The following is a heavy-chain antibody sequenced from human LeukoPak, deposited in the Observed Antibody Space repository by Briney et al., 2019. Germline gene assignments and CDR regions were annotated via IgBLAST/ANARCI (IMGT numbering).Heavy chain of an antibody. CDR1: GFTLSSYA. CDR2: ISGSGGST. Sequence: QTGGSLRLSCAATGFTLSSYAVSWVRQAPGKGLEWVSTISGSGGSTYYADSVKGRFTISRDNSKNTLYLQMNSLRAEDTAVYYCAKATGGPNTAMGDWGQGTLVTVSS. CDR3: AKATGGPNTAMGD. J-gene: IGHJ4*02. V-gene: IGHV3-23*01. D-gene: IGHD5-18*01.